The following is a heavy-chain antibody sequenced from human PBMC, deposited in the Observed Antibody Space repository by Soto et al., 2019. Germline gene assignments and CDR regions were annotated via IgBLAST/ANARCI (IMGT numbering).Heavy chain of an antibody. J-gene: IGHJ3*02. CDR1: GGSISSYY. CDR3: ARQDFSGSGSHDI. CDR2: IYYSGST. V-gene: IGHV4-59*08. D-gene: IGHD3-10*01. Sequence: SETLSLTCTVSGGSISSYYWSWIRQPPGKGLEWIGYIYYSGSTNYNPSLKSRVTISIDTSKNQFSLKLSSVTAADTAVYYCARQDFSGSGSHDIWGQGTMVTVSS.